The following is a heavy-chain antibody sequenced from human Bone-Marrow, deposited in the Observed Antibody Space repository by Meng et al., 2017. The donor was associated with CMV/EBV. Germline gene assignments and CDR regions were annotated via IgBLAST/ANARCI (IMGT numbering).Heavy chain of an antibody. CDR3: ARDSGCGGDCTPAVYGMDV. D-gene: IGHD2-21*01. CDR2: IYYSGST. Sequence: SETLSLTCTVSGDSVSSTSHYWTWIRQPPGKGLEWIGYIYYSGSTNYNPSLKSRVTISVDMSRNQFSLKLSSVTAADTAVYYCARDSGCGGDCTPAVYGMDVWGQGTTVTVSS. CDR1: GDSVSSTSHY. V-gene: IGHV4-61*01. J-gene: IGHJ6*02.